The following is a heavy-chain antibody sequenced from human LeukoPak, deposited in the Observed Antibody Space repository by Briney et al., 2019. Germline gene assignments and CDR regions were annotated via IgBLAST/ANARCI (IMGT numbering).Heavy chain of an antibody. CDR1: GFTFTSSA. CDR3: AADLSSGPEY. Sequence: KISCKGSGFTFTSSAVQWVRQARGQRLEWIGWIVVGSGNTNYAQKFQERVTITRDMSTSTAYMELSSLRSEDTAVYYCAADLSSGPEYWGQGTLVTVSS. CDR2: IVVGSGNT. V-gene: IGHV1-58*01. D-gene: IGHD6-19*01. J-gene: IGHJ4*02.